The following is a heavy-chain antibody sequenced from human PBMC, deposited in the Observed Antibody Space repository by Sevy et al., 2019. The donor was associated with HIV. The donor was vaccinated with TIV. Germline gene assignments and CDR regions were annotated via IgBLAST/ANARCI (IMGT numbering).Heavy chain of an antibody. CDR3: ARDLGLVQLVLHPLRY. D-gene: IGHD6-13*01. J-gene: IGHJ4*02. Sequence: ASVKVSCKASGYTFTSYAMHWVRQAPGQRLEWMGWINAGNGNTKYSQKFQGRVTITRDTSASTAYMELSSLRSEDTAVYYCARDLGLVQLVLHPLRYWGQGTLVTVSS. V-gene: IGHV1-3*01. CDR1: GYTFTSYA. CDR2: INAGNGNT.